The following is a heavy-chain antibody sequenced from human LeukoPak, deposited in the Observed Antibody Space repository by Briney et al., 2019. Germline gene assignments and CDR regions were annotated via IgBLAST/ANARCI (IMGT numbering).Heavy chain of an antibody. CDR2: INSDGSST. CDR3: ASGPDSSGYYSLRSYYFDY. J-gene: IGHJ4*02. CDR1: GFTFSSYW. D-gene: IGHD3-22*01. Sequence: GGSLRLSCAASGFTFSSYWMHWVRQAPGKGLVWVSRINSDGSSTSYADSVKGRFTISRDNAKNTLYLQMNSLRAEDTAVYYCASGPDSSGYYSLRSYYFDYWGQGTLVTVSS. V-gene: IGHV3-74*01.